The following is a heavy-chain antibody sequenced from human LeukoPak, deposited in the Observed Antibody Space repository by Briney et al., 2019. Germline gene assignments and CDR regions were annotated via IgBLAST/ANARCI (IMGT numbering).Heavy chain of an antibody. CDR3: ARHAFASPFDI. CDR2: TYHTGDF. J-gene: IGHJ4*02. Sequence: PSETLSLTCTVSGVSINSYYWSWIRQPPGKGLEWIDYTYHTGDFNYSPSLKSRVTISLDTSKNQFSLNLNSVTAADTAVYYRARHAFASPFDIWGQGAVVTVSS. CDR1: GVSINSYY. V-gene: IGHV4-59*08. D-gene: IGHD2-21*01.